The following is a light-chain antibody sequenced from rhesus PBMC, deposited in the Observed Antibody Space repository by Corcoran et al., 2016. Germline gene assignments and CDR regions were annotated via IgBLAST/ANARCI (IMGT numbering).Light chain of an antibody. V-gene: IGKV1-44*01. Sequence: DIQMTQSPSSLSASVGDRVTITCLASQTISSYLAWYQQKPGKVPKLLIYAASSLESGVPSRFSGSGSGTEITLTISSLQPEDFATYYCQQHNSHPRTFGQGTKVEIK. CDR1: QTISSY. J-gene: IGKJ1*01. CDR2: AAS. CDR3: QQHNSHPRT.